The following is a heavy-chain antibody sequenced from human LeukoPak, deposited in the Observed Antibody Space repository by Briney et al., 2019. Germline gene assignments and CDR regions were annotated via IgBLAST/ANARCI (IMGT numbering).Heavy chain of an antibody. D-gene: IGHD2-15*01. CDR1: GFTFSSYA. J-gene: IGHJ6*03. CDR3: AKDAAYYYYIDV. CDR2: ISGSGGST. V-gene: IGHV3-23*01. Sequence: GGSLRLSCAASGFTFSSYAMSWVRQAPGKGLEWVSAISGSGGSTYYTDSVKGRFTISRDNSENTLYLQMNSLRAEDTALYYCAKDAAYYYYIDVWGKGTTVTVSS.